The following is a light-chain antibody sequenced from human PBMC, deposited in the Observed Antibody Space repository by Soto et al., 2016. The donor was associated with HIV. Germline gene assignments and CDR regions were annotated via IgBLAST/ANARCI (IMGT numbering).Light chain of an antibody. CDR2: DDR. CDR1: KIGSKS. J-gene: IGLJ2*01. Sequence: SYVLTQPPSLSVAPGQTARITCGGEKIGSKSVHWYQQKPGQAPVLVVYDDRDRPSGIPERFSGSNSGNTATLTITRVEGGDEADHYCQVWDTRSDHVVFGGGTKLTVL. V-gene: IGLV3-21*02. CDR3: QVWDTRSDHVV.